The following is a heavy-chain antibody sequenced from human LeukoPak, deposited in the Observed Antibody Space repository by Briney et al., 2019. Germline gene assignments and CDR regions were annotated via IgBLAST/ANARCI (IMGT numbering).Heavy chain of an antibody. Sequence: ASVKVSCKVSGYTLTELSMHWVRQAPGKGLEWMGGFEPEDGETIYAQKFQGRVTMTEDTSTDTAYMELSSLRSEDTAVYYCASAGGIAVAGTYWFDPWGQGTLVTVSS. CDR2: FEPEDGET. D-gene: IGHD6-19*01. J-gene: IGHJ5*02. V-gene: IGHV1-24*01. CDR1: GYTLTELS. CDR3: ASAGGIAVAGTYWFDP.